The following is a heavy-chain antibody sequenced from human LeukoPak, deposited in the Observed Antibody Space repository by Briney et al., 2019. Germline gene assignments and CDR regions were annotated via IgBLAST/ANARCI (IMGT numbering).Heavy chain of an antibody. J-gene: IGHJ4*02. Sequence: SETLSLTCTVSGGSIGSYYWSWIRQPPGKGLEWIGYIYYSGSTNYNPSLKSRVTISVDTSKNQFSLKLSSVTAADTAVYYCARSVRGVTPYYFDYWGQGTLVTVSS. CDR2: IYYSGST. D-gene: IGHD3-10*01. V-gene: IGHV4-59*01. CDR1: GGSIGSYY. CDR3: ARSVRGVTPYYFDY.